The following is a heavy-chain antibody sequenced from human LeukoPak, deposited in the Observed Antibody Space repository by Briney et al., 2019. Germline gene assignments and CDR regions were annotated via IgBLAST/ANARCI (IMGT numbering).Heavy chain of an antibody. Sequence: SETLSLTCTVSGGSISSYYWSWIRQPPGKGLEWIGYIYYSGSTNYNPSLKSRVTISVDTSKNQFSLKLSSVTAADTAVYYCARLRRDSSSWTYYFVYWGQGTLVTVSS. CDR2: IYYSGST. CDR1: GGSISSYY. V-gene: IGHV4-59*08. D-gene: IGHD6-13*01. CDR3: ARLRRDSSSWTYYFVY. J-gene: IGHJ4*02.